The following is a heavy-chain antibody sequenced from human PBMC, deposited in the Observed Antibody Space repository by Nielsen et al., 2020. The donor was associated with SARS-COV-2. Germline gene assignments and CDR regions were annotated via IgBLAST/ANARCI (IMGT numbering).Heavy chain of an antibody. D-gene: IGHD6-19*01. Sequence: VKVSCKASGYTFTGYYMHWVRQASGQGLEWMGRINPNSGGTNYAQKFQGRVTMTRDTSISTAYMELSRLRSDDTAVYYCARDSSSGWYFRSLDYWGQGTLVTVSS. J-gene: IGHJ4*02. CDR2: INPNSGGT. CDR3: ARDSSSGWYFRSLDY. CDR1: GYTFTGYY. V-gene: IGHV1-2*06.